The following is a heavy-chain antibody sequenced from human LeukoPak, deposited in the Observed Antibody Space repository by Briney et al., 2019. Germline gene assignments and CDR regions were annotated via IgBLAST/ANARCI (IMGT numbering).Heavy chain of an antibody. Sequence: SETLSLTCAVSGGSISSGGYSWSWIRQPPGKGLEWIGYIYHSGSTYYNPSLKSRVTISVDRSKNQFSLKLSSVTAADTAVYYCARGGSYYDSSGYYPFDYWGQGTLVTVSS. CDR2: IYHSGST. J-gene: IGHJ4*02. CDR3: ARGGSYYDSSGYYPFDY. V-gene: IGHV4-30-2*01. CDR1: GGSISSGGYS. D-gene: IGHD3-22*01.